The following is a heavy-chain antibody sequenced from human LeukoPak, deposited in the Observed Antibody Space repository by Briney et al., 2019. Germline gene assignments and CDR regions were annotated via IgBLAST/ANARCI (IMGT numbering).Heavy chain of an antibody. V-gene: IGHV4-59*01. D-gene: IGHD6-19*01. CDR2: IYYSGSA. J-gene: IGHJ3*02. CDR1: GGSISSYY. Sequence: SETLSLTCTVSGGSISSYYWSWIRQTPGKGLEWIGYIYYSGSAHYNPSLKSRVTISVDTSKNQFSLKLTSVTAADTAVYYCARVAAPIAVAGTGAFDIWGQGTLVTVSS. CDR3: ARVAAPIAVAGTGAFDI.